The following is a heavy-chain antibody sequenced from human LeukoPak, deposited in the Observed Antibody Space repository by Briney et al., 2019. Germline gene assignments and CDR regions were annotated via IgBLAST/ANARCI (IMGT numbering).Heavy chain of an antibody. V-gene: IGHV3-23*01. Sequence: GGSLRLSCAASGFTFGSYAMSWVRQAPGKGLEWVSVINGSGGATYYADCVKGGFTISRDNSKNTLYVQMNSLGAEDTAVYYFAKGPKDSSNDLFEYWGQGTLVTVSS. CDR3: AKGPKDSSNDLFEY. D-gene: IGHD4-11*01. J-gene: IGHJ4*02. CDR2: INGSGGAT. CDR1: GFTFGSYA.